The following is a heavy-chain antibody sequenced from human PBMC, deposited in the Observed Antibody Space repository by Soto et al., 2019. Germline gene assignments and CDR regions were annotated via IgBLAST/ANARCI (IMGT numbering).Heavy chain of an antibody. CDR2: IYWDDDK. V-gene: IGHV2-5*02. J-gene: IGHJ4*02. Sequence: QITLKESGPTLVKPTQTLTLTCTFSGFSLSTSGVGVGWIRQPPGKALEWLALIYWDDDKRYSPSLKSRLTNPQYNSKKQVVLTMTHLEPVEHATNYCAHSRVTTPFDYLGQGTLVTGSS. D-gene: IGHD4-17*01. CDR3: AHSRVTTPFDY. CDR1: GFSLSTSGVG.